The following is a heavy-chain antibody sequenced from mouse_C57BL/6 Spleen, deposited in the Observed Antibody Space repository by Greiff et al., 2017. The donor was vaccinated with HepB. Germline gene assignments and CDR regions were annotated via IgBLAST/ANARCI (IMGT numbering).Heavy chain of an antibody. CDR1: GYTFTSYW. V-gene: IGHV1-55*01. CDR3: ARGGIYYDYDPVDY. J-gene: IGHJ2*01. Sequence: QVQLQQPGAELVKPGASVKMSCKASGYTFTSYWITWVKQRPGQGLEWIGDIYPGSGSTNYNEKFKSKATLTVDTSSSTASMQLSSLTSEDSAVYYCARGGIYYDYDPVDYWGQGTTLTVSS. D-gene: IGHD2-4*01. CDR2: IYPGSGST.